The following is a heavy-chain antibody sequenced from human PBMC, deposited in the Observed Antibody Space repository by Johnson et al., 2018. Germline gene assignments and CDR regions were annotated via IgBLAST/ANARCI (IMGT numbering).Heavy chain of an antibody. Sequence: QVQLQESGPGLVKPSETLSLTCTVSGGSISSSSYYWGWIRQPPGKGLEWIGSIYYSGSTYSNPSLKSRVTISVDTSKNQFSLKLSSVTAAGTAVYYCARHRGSSCWTPFDYWGQGTLVTVSA. J-gene: IGHJ4*02. CDR2: IYYSGST. CDR1: GGSISSSSYY. D-gene: IGHD6-19*01. V-gene: IGHV4-39*01. CDR3: ARHRGSSCWTPFDY.